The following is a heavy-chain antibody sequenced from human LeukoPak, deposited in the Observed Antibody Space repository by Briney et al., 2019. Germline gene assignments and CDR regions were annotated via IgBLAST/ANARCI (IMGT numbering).Heavy chain of an antibody. D-gene: IGHD3-3*01. CDR1: GGSISSSSYY. V-gene: IGHV4-39*01. CDR2: IYYSGST. Sequence: SETLSLTCTVSGGSISSSSYYWGWIRQPPGKGLEWIGSIYYSGSTYYNPSLKSRVTISVDTSKNQFSLKLSSVAAADTAVYYCARVLPDPYDFWSAPHPYYMDVWGKGTTVTVSS. CDR3: ARVLPDPYDFWSAPHPYYMDV. J-gene: IGHJ6*03.